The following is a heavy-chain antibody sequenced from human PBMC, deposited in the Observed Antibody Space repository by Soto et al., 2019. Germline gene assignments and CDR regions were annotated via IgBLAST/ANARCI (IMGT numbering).Heavy chain of an antibody. CDR1: GYTFSSYG. D-gene: IGHD1-26*01. CDR3: ARDPSIVGASALDY. CDR2: ISAYNGNT. J-gene: IGHJ4*02. V-gene: IGHV1-18*01. Sequence: ASVKVSCKASGYTFSSYGVSWVRQAPGQGLEWMGWISAYNGNTNYAQKVQGRVTMTTDTSTNTAYMELRSLRSDDTAVYYCARDPSIVGASALDYWGQGTLVTVSS.